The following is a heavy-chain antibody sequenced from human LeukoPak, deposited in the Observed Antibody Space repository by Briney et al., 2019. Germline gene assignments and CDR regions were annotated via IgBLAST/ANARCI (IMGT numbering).Heavy chain of an antibody. CDR3: ARGVLYCGGDCYSNSYPSDY. CDR2: INHSGST. CDR1: GGSFSGYY. J-gene: IGHJ4*02. V-gene: IGHV4-34*01. Sequence: PSETLSLTCAVYGGSFSGYYWSWIRQPPGMGLEWIGEINHSGSTNYNPSLKSRVTISVDTSKNQFSLKLSSVTAADTAVYYCARGVLYCGGDCYSNSYPSDYWGQGTLVTVSS. D-gene: IGHD2-21*02.